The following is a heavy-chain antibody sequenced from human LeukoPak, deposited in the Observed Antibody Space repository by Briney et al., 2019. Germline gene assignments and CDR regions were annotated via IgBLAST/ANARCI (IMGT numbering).Heavy chain of an antibody. CDR3: AKQFSSGYYVLRGAFDF. D-gene: IGHD3-22*01. V-gene: IGHV3-30*18. CDR2: VSYDGSNI. J-gene: IGHJ3*01. CDR1: GFTFRTYG. Sequence: GRSLRLSCAASGFTFRTYGMHWFRQAPGKGLEWVAVVSYDGSNIYYADSVKGRFTISRDNSRSTLYLQMNSLRAEDTAVYYCAKQFSSGYYVLRGAFDFWGQGTMVTVSS.